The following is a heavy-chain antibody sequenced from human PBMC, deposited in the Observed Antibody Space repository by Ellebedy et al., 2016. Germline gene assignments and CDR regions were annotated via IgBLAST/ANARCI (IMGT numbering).Heavy chain of an antibody. D-gene: IGHD3-10*01. V-gene: IGHV4-38-2*02. CDR3: AREDGSGIYLNFFDY. J-gene: IGHJ4*02. CDR1: GYSISSGYF. CDR2: MYHGGTT. Sequence: SETLSLXXSVSGYSISSGYFWGWIRPPPGKGLEWIGSMYHGGTTHYNASLKSRVTISVDTSKNEFSLRLNSVTAADTAIYYCAREDGSGIYLNFFDYWGQGALATVSP.